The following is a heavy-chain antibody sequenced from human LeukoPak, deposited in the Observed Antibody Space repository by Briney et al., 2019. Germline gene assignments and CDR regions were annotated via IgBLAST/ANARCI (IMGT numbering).Heavy chain of an antibody. CDR3: ARSTRCNWNDDY. V-gene: IGHV1-2*02. J-gene: IGHJ4*02. CDR2: INPNSGGT. Sequence: ASVKVSCKASGYSFTDYSMHWVRQAPGQGLEWMGWINPNSGGTNYAQKFQGRVTMTRDTSISTAYMELSRLRSDDTAVYYCARSTRCNWNDDYWGQGTLVTVSS. CDR1: GYSFTDYS. D-gene: IGHD1-1*01.